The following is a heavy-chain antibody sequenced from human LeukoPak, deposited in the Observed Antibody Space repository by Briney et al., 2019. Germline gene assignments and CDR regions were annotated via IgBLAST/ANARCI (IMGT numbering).Heavy chain of an antibody. D-gene: IGHD1-14*01. CDR3: ARDRVPEAPSAYGMDV. CDR2: IWYDGSNK. Sequence: PGGSLRLSCAASGFTFSSYEMNWVRQAPGKGLEWVAVIWYDGSNKYYADSVKGRFTISRDNSKNTLYLQMNSLRAEDTAVYYCARDRVPEAPSAYGMDVWGQGTTVTVSS. V-gene: IGHV3-33*08. J-gene: IGHJ6*02. CDR1: GFTFSSYE.